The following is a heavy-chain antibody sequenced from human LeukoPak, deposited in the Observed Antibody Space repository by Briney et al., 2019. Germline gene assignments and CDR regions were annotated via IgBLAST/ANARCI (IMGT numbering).Heavy chain of an antibody. V-gene: IGHV3-23*01. CDR2: ISGSGGST. Sequence: PAGSLRLSCAASGFTFSSYAMTWVRQAPGKGLEWVSSISGSGGSTYYADSVKGRFTISRDNSKNTLYLQMNSLRAEDTAVYYCAKDPGNNNWSYWYFDIWGRGTLVSVSS. CDR3: AKDPGNNNWSYWYFDI. D-gene: IGHD1-1*01. CDR1: GFTFSSYA. J-gene: IGHJ2*01.